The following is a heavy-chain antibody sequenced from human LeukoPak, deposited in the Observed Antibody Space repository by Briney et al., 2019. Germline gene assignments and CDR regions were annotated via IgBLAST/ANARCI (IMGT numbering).Heavy chain of an antibody. CDR3: VRDFSGDFAIRVV. D-gene: IGHD2-21*01. CDR1: GFTVSVNY. J-gene: IGHJ6*02. V-gene: IGHV3-66*01. Sequence: SGGSLRLSCAASGFTVSVNYMGCVRQAPGKGLEWVSVLYTGNRTYYGDSVKGRFTISRDNSKNTLFLEMNSLRAEDTAVYYCVRDFSGDFAIRVVWGQGTTVTVSS. CDR2: LYTGNRT.